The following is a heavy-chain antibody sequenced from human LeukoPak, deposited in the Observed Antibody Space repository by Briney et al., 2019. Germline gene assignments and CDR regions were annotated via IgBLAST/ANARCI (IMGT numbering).Heavy chain of an antibody. V-gene: IGHV4-59*01. Sequence: SETLSLTCTVSGGSISGYYWSWIRQPPGKGLEWIGYIYYSGSTNYNPSLKSRVTISVDTSKNQFSLKLSSVTAADTAVYYCARGYRYCSSTSCYGDQHQPAFDIWGQGTMVTVSS. CDR3: ARGYRYCSSTSCYGDQHQPAFDI. CDR2: IYYSGST. CDR1: GGSISGYY. D-gene: IGHD2-2*01. J-gene: IGHJ3*02.